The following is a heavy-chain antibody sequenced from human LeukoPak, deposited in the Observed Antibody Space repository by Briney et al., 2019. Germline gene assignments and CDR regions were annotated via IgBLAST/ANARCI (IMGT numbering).Heavy chain of an antibody. D-gene: IGHD6-13*01. CDR1: GYTFTSYY. CDR2: INPSGAST. Sequence: GASVKVSCKASGYTFTSYYMHWVRQAPGQGLEWMGIINPSGASTSYAQKFQGRVTITADKSTSTAYMELSSLRSEDTAVYYCASLHRRWGSQQLVRGSWFDPWGQGTLVTVSS. CDR3: ASLHRRWGSQQLVRGSWFDP. J-gene: IGHJ5*02. V-gene: IGHV1-46*01.